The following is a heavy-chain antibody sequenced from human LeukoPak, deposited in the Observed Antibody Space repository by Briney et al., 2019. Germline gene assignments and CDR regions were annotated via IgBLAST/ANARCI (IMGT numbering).Heavy chain of an antibody. D-gene: IGHD3-22*01. Sequence: SETLSLTCTVSGGSISSYYWSWIRQPPGKGLEWIGYIYYSGSANYNPSLKSRVTISVDTSKNQFSLKLSSVTAADTAVYYCARVYYYDSSGYWVYYFDYWGQGTLVTVSS. CDR1: GGSISSYY. J-gene: IGHJ4*02. CDR2: IYYSGSA. CDR3: ARVYYYDSSGYWVYYFDY. V-gene: IGHV4-59*01.